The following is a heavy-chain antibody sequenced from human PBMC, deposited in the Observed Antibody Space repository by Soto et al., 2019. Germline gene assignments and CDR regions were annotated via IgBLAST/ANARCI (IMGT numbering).Heavy chain of an antibody. Sequence: EVQLLESGGGLVQPGGSLGLSCAASGFTFSSYAMSWVRQAPGKGLEWVSAISGSGGSTYYADSVKGRFTISRDNSKNTLYLQMNSLRAEDTAVYYCATDEVGAVYYYYYGMDVWGQGTTVTVSS. J-gene: IGHJ6*02. D-gene: IGHD1-26*01. CDR1: GFTFSSYA. CDR3: ATDEVGAVYYYYYGMDV. CDR2: ISGSGGST. V-gene: IGHV3-23*01.